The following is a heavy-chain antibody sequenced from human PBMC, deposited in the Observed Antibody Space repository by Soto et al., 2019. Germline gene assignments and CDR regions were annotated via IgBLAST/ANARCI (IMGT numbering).Heavy chain of an antibody. CDR2: IIPIFGTA. CDR3: ASEEMWELLGAFDY. J-gene: IGHJ4*02. Sequence: SVKVSCKASGGTFSSYAISWVRQAPGQGLEWMGGIIPIFGTANYAQKFQGRVTITADKSTSTAYMELSSLRSEDTAVYYCASEEMWELLGAFDYWGQGTLVPVSS. CDR1: GGTFSSYA. V-gene: IGHV1-69*06. D-gene: IGHD1-26*01.